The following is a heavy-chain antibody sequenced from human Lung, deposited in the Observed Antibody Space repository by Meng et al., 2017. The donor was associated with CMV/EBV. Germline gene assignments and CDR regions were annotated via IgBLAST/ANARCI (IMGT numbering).Heavy chain of an antibody. CDR3: ALDYENYGYYYAFDY. Sequence: QVQVVQSGAEVKKPGASVKVSCRASGNTFTGYYIHWVRQAPGQGLEWMGRINPNSDGTTYAQDFKGRVTITRDTSINTAYVDLTRLTSADTAVYYCALDYENYGYYYAFDYWGQGTLVTVSS. CDR1: GNTFTGYY. CDR2: INPNSDGT. J-gene: IGHJ4*02. D-gene: IGHD3-10*01. V-gene: IGHV1-2*06.